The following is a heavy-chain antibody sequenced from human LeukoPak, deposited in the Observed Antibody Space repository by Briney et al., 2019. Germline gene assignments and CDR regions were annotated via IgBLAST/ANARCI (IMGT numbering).Heavy chain of an antibody. CDR2: ISYDGSNK. CDR3: ARDYSDSRGYGFDY. CDR1: GFTFSSYA. J-gene: IGHJ4*02. D-gene: IGHD3-22*01. Sequence: PGGSLRLSCAASGFTFSSYAMHWVRQAPGKGLEWVAVISYDGSNKYYADSVKGRFTISRDNPKNTLYLQMNSLRAEDTAGYYCARDYSDSRGYGFDYWGQRTLVTVYS. V-gene: IGHV3-30*04.